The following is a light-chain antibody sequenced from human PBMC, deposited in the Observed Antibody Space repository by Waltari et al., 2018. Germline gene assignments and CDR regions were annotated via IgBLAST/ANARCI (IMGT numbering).Light chain of an antibody. CDR2: GAT. J-gene: IGLJ2*01. CDR1: SAVGNYHL. V-gene: IGLV2-23*01. CDR3: CTFTSSGTWV. Sequence: QSALTQPASVSGSPGQSITISCTSAVGNYHLCSWYQQRPGTAPKLKIYGATKRPSGVSDRFSGSKSVNTASLTISGLQAEDEADYYCCTFTSSGTWVFGGGTKLTVL.